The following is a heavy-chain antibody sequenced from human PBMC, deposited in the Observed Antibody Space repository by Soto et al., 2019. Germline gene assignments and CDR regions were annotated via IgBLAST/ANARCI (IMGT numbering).Heavy chain of an antibody. D-gene: IGHD3-10*01. V-gene: IGHV5-51*01. CDR2: IYPGDSDT. CDR1: GYSFTSYW. J-gene: IGHJ4*02. CDR3: ARPVYYYGSGSYYFDY. Sequence: GESLKISCKGSGYSFTSYWIGWVRQMPGKGLEWMGIIYPGDSDTRYSPSIQGQVTLSADKSISTAYLQWSSLKASDTAMYYCARPVYYYGSGSYYFDYWGQGTLVTVSS.